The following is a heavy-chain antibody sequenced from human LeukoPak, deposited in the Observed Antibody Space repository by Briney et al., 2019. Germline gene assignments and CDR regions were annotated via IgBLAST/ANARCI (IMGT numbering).Heavy chain of an antibody. CDR1: GFIFRNYW. CDR2: INHDGGDK. V-gene: IGHV3-7*02. CDR3: AITGGPTVTAFDL. J-gene: IGHJ4*02. D-gene: IGHD4-17*01. Sequence: GGSLRLSCVASGFIFRNYWMSWVRQAPGKGLEWVANINHDGGDKNYVDSVKGRFTISRDNAKSSLYLQMNSLRVEDTAVYYCAITGGPTVTAFDLWGQGVLVTVSS.